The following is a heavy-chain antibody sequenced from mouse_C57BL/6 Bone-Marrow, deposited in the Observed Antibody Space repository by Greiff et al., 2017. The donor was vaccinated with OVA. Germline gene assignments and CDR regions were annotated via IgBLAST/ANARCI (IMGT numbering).Heavy chain of an antibody. CDR2: IWRGGST. V-gene: IGHV2-5*01. CDR1: GFSLTSYG. CDR3: AKRAYYYGFYAMDD. J-gene: IGHJ4*01. Sequence: VQLQESGPGLVQPSQSLSITCTVSGFSLTSYGVHWVRQSPGKGLEWLGVIWRGGSTDYNAAFMSRLSITKDNSKSQVFFQMNSLQADDTAIYYGAKRAYYYGFYAMDDWGQGTSVTVSS. D-gene: IGHD1-1*01.